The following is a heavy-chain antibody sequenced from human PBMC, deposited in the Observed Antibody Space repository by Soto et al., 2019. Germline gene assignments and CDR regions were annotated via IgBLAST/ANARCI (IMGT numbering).Heavy chain of an antibody. Sequence: PGGSLRLSCAASGFIFSSDWMTWVRRAPGKGLEWVANINQDGGEKYYVDSVKGRFTISRDNAKNSLYLQMNSLRVEDTAIYYCTRDAGYRSAWRGQGTLVTVSS. CDR2: INQDGGEK. CDR1: GFIFSSDW. CDR3: TRDAGYRSAW. V-gene: IGHV3-7*05. D-gene: IGHD6-19*01. J-gene: IGHJ4*02.